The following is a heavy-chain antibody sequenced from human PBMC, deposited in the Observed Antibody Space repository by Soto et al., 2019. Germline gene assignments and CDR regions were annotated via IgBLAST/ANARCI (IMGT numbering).Heavy chain of an antibody. J-gene: IGHJ3*02. V-gene: IGHV1-18*01. D-gene: IGHD6-19*01. CDR3: ARGSGYSSGKANDAFDI. CDR2: ISAYNGNT. Sequence: VKVSCKASGYTFTSYGISWVRQAPGQGLEWMGWISAYNGNTNYAQKLQGRVTMTTDTSTSTAYMELRSLRSDDTAVYYCARGSGYSSGKANDAFDIWGQGTMVTVSS. CDR1: GYTFTSYG.